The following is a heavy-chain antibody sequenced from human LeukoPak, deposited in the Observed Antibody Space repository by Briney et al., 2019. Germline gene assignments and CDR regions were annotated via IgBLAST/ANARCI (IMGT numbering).Heavy chain of an antibody. CDR2: IIPILGIA. V-gene: IGHV1-69*04. D-gene: IGHD6-6*01. J-gene: IGHJ6*03. CDR3: ARGGIAARVYYYYYMDV. Sequence: SVKVSCKASGGTFSSYAISWVRQAPGQGLEWMGRIIPILGIANYAQKFQGRVTITADKSTSTAYMELSSLRSEGTAVYYCARGGIAARVYYYYYMDVWGKGTTVTVSS. CDR1: GGTFSSYA.